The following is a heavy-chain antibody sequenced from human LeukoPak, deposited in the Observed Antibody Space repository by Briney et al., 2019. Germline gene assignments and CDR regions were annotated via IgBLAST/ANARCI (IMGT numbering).Heavy chain of an antibody. D-gene: IGHD3-16*01. CDR3: ARDRAGEYGMDV. CDR1: GFSFSSYD. Sequence: PGRSLRLSCAASGFSFSSYDMHWVRQAPGKELEWVALIWGDGSNKFHADSVKGRFTISRDNSNNMLFLQMNSLRAEDTAVYYCARDRAGEYGMDVWGQGTTVTVSS. J-gene: IGHJ6*02. V-gene: IGHV3-33*01. CDR2: IWGDGSNK.